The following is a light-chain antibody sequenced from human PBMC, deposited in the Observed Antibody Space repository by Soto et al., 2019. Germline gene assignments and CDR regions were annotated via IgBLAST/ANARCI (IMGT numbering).Light chain of an antibody. J-gene: IGLJ2*01. CDR3: HSYDSSNQV. CDR1: SGSIVNSY. CDR2: EDK. V-gene: IGLV6-57*04. Sequence: NFILTQPHSVSESPGKTVAISCTRSSGSIVNSYVQWYQQRPGSAPTIVIYEDKQRPSGVPDRFSGSIDSSSNSASLIISGLQTEDEADYYCHSYDSSNQVFGGGTKLTVL.